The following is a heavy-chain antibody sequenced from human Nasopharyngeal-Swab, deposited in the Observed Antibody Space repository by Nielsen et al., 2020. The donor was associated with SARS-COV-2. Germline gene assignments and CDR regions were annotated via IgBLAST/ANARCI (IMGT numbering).Heavy chain of an antibody. CDR2: IIPIFGTA. Sequence: SVKVSCRASGGTFSSYAIRWVRQAPGQGLEWMGGIIPIFGTANYAQKFQGRVTITADESTSTAYMELSSLRSEDTAVYYCARGDIIAVAGTGYYYYYYMDVWGKGTTVTVSS. V-gene: IGHV1-69*13. D-gene: IGHD6-19*01. CDR3: ARGDIIAVAGTGYYYYYYMDV. J-gene: IGHJ6*03. CDR1: GGTFSSYA.